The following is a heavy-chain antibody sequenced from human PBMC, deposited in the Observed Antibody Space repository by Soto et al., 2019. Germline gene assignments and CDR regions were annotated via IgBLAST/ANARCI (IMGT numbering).Heavy chain of an antibody. V-gene: IGHV3-48*04. J-gene: IGHJ5*02. CDR2: ISSSGSTI. Sequence: EVQLVESGGGLVQPGGSLRLSCAASGFTFSSYWMSWVRQAPGKGLEWVSYISSSGSTIYYADSVKGRFTISRDNAKNALYLQMNSLRAEDTAVYYCARLLVYCSGGSCRRRRFAPWCEGTLVTVSS. D-gene: IGHD2-15*01. CDR1: GFTFSSYW. CDR3: ARLLVYCSGGSCRRRRFAP.